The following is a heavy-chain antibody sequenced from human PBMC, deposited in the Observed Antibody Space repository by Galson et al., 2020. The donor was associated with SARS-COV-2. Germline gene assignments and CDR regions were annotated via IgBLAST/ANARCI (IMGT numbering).Heavy chain of an antibody. V-gene: IGHV1-2*02. CDR3: AREEKGKCRGVIYY. CDR2: INPNSGGT. J-gene: IGHJ4*02. D-gene: IGHD3-10*01. Sequence: LGESLKISCKASGYTFTGYYMHWVRQAPGQGLEWMGWINPNSGGTNYAQKFQGRVTMTRDTSISTAYMELSRLRSDDTAVYYCAREEKGKCRGVIYYWGQGTLVTVSS. CDR1: GYTFTGYY.